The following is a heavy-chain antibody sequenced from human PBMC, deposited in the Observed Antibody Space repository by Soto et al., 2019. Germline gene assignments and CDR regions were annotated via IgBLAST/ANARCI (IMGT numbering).Heavy chain of an antibody. Sequence: EVQLLESGGDLVQPGRSLRLSCAASGFTFSGYAMSWVRQAPGKGLEWVSVIPGGGNSAYYADSVKGRFTISRDNSKNALYLQMSSLRGEETAVYYCAKNRVRVTTTLHFDYWGQGTLVTVSS. J-gene: IGHJ4*02. CDR3: AKNRVRVTTTLHFDY. CDR1: GFTFSGYA. CDR2: IPGGGNSA. V-gene: IGHV3-23*01. D-gene: IGHD4-17*01.